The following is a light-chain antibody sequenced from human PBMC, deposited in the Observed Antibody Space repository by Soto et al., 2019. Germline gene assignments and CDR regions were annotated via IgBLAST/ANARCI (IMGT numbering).Light chain of an antibody. V-gene: IGKV4-1*01. CDR1: SYSSNNKNY. CDR3: QQYYSTPWT. Sequence: SYSSNNKNYLTWYQQKPGQPPKLLIYWASTRESGVPDRFSGSGSGTDFTLTISSLQAEDVAVYYCQQYYSTPWTFGQGTKVDIK. J-gene: IGKJ1*01. CDR2: WAS.